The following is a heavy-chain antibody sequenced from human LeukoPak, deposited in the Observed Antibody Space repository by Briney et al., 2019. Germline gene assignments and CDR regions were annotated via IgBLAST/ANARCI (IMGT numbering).Heavy chain of an antibody. CDR1: GGSFSGYY. V-gene: IGHV4-34*01. CDR2: INHSGST. CDR3: ARARWFGP. Sequence: NPSETLSLTCAVYGGSFSGYYWSWIRQPPGKGLEWIGEINHSGSTNYNPSLKSRVTISVDTSKNQFSLKLSSVTAADTAVYYCARARWFGPWGQGTLVTVSS. J-gene: IGHJ5*02.